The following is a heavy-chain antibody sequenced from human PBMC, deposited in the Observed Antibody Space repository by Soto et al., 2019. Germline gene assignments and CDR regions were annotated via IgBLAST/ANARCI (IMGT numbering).Heavy chain of an antibody. CDR3: ASRHNYYDSKNYFDY. J-gene: IGHJ4*02. Sequence: GGSLRLSCAASGFTFSSYSMNWVRQAPGKGLEWVSYISSSSSTIYYADSVKGRFTISRDNAKNSLYLQMNSLRDEDTAVYYCASRHNYYDSKNYFDYWGQGTLVTVSS. CDR2: ISSSSSTI. D-gene: IGHD3-22*01. V-gene: IGHV3-48*02. CDR1: GFTFSSYS.